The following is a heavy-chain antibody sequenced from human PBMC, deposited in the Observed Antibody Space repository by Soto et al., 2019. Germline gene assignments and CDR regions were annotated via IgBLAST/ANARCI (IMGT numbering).Heavy chain of an antibody. V-gene: IGHV2-5*01. CDR3: ARTEGPLKQLAGSMDY. CDR1: GFSLSTSGVG. J-gene: IGHJ4*02. D-gene: IGHD6-6*01. Sequence: GPTLVNPTQTRTLTCTFSGFSLSTSGVGVGWIRQPPGKALEWLALIYWNDDKRYSPSLKSRLTITKDTSKNQVVLTMTNMDPVDTATYYCARTEGPLKQLAGSMDYWGQGTLVTVSS. CDR2: IYWNDDK.